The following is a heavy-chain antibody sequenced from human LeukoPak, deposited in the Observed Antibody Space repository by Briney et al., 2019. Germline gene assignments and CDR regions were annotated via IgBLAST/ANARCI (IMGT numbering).Heavy chain of an antibody. CDR2: ISSSGNTI. V-gene: IGHV3-48*03. J-gene: IGHJ4*02. CDR1: GFTFSSYE. D-gene: IGHD3-10*01. Sequence: GGSLRLSCAASGFTFSSYEMNWVRQAPGKGLEWVSYISSSGNTIYYADSVKGRFTISRDNAKNSLSLQMNSLRDEDTAVYYCARGQEWFGEFDYWGQGTLVTVSS. CDR3: ARGQEWFGEFDY.